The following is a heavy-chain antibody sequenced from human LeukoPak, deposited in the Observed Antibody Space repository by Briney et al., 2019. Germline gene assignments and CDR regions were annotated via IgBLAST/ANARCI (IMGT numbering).Heavy chain of an antibody. CDR1: GYTFTSYG. CDR2: ISAYNGNT. J-gene: IGHJ4*02. D-gene: IGHD3-10*01. V-gene: IGHV1-18*01. CDR3: ARFRAGVGEPYGDY. Sequence: GASVKVSCKASGYTFTSYGISWVRQAAGQGLEWMGGISAYNGNTNYAQKLQGRVTMTTDTSTSTAYMELRSLRSNDTAVYYCARFRAGVGEPYGDYWGQGTLVTVSS.